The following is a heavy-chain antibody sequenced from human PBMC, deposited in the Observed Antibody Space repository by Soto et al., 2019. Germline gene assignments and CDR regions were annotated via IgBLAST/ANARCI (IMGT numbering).Heavy chain of an antibody. Sequence: SETLSLTCAVSDGSFSSPYYCWGWLRQPPGKGLQWLGTVYYNGDTYYNPSLKSRVTISADTSKSQFSLTLSSVTAADTAVYFCASSGAIRVATSLYYYGMDVWGQGTTGTVS. V-gene: IGHV4-39*01. CDR2: VYYNGDT. J-gene: IGHJ6*02. D-gene: IGHD5-12*01. CDR1: DGSFSSPYYC. CDR3: ASSGAIRVATSLYYYGMDV.